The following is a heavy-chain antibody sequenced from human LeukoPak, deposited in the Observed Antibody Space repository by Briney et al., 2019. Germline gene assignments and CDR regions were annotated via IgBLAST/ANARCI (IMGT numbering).Heavy chain of an antibody. Sequence: GGSLRLSCAASGFTFSSYEMNRVRQAPGKGLEWIAYINNTDDTKYYADSVKGRFTISRDNAANSLFLQMNSLRAEDTAVYYCARSSLIESAFDIWGQGTLVTVSS. CDR1: GFTFSSYE. V-gene: IGHV3-48*03. CDR3: ARSSLIESAFDI. J-gene: IGHJ3*02. D-gene: IGHD2-2*01. CDR2: INNTDDTK.